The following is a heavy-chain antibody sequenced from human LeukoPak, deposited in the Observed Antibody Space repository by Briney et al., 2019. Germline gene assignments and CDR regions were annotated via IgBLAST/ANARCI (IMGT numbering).Heavy chain of an antibody. Sequence: GGSLRLSCAASGFTFSSYGMHWVRQAPGKGLEWVAVIWYDGSNKYYADSVKGRFTISRDNSKNTLYLQMNSLRAEDTAVYYCAKGEVFYGSGRPSTFGYLGQGTLVNGPS. CDR1: GFTFSSYG. J-gene: IGHJ4*02. CDR3: AKGEVFYGSGRPSTFGY. CDR2: IWYDGSNK. V-gene: IGHV3-33*06. D-gene: IGHD3-10*01.